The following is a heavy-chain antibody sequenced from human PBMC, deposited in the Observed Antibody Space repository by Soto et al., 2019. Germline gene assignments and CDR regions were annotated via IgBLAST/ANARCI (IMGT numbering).Heavy chain of an antibody. J-gene: IGHJ4*02. Sequence: ASVKVSCKVSGYTLTELSMHWVRQAPGKGLEWMGGFDPEDGETIYAQKFQGRVTMTEDKSTGTAYMELSSLRSEDTAVYYCARGLGYSYGPIDYWGQGTLVTVSS. CDR1: GYTLTELS. CDR2: FDPEDGET. V-gene: IGHV1-24*01. D-gene: IGHD5-18*01. CDR3: ARGLGYSYGPIDY.